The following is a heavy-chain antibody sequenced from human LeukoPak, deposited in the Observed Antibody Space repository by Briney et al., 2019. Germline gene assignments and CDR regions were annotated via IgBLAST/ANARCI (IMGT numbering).Heavy chain of an antibody. J-gene: IGHJ6*03. Sequence: ASVKVSCKASGYTFTSYDINWVRQATGQGLEWMGWMNPNSGNTGYAQKFQGRVTITRNTSISTAYMELSSLRSEDTAVYYCARGRVVVVVPAAMAYYYMDVWGKGTTVIVSS. CDR2: MNPNSGNT. CDR1: GYTFTSYD. CDR3: ARGRVVVVVPAAMAYYYMDV. D-gene: IGHD2-2*01. V-gene: IGHV1-8*03.